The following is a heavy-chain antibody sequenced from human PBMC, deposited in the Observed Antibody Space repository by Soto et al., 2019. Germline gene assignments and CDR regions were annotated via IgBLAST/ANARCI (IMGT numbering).Heavy chain of an antibody. CDR3: SRGTPRLAVTTHWFGP. Sequence: LVNLYWKAAVGALSGYVGGRVRMATGQGLEWMGGIIPIFGTANYAQKFQGRVTITADKSTSTAYMELSSLRSEDTAVYYCSRGTPRLAVTTHWFGPSAQPTLVTVSS. CDR2: IIPIFGTA. CDR1: VGALSGYV. V-gene: IGHV1-69*06. J-gene: IGHJ5*01. D-gene: IGHD4-17*01.